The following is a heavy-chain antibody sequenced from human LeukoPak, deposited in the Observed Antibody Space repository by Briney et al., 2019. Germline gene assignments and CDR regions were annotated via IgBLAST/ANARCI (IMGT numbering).Heavy chain of an antibody. V-gene: IGHV1-69*13. J-gene: IGHJ5*02. Sequence: ASVKVSCKASGGTFSSYAISWVRQAPGQGLEWMGGIIPIFGTANYAQKFQGRVTITADESTSTAYMGLSSLRSEDTAVYFCASAPRYSSSWPNNWFDPWGQGTLATVSS. D-gene: IGHD6-13*01. CDR2: IIPIFGTA. CDR1: GGTFSSYA. CDR3: ASAPRYSSSWPNNWFDP.